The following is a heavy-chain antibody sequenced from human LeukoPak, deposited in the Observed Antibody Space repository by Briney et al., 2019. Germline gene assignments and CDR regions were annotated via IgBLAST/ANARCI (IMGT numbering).Heavy chain of an antibody. Sequence: SETLSLTCAVSGGSISSGGYSWSWIRQPPGKGLEWIGYIYHSGSTYYNPSLKSRVTISVDRSKSQFSLKLSSVTAADTAVYYCARARSSFIKYNWFDPWGQGTLVTVSS. CDR2: IYHSGST. J-gene: IGHJ5*02. V-gene: IGHV4-30-2*01. CDR1: GGSISSGGYS. CDR3: ARARSSFIKYNWFDP.